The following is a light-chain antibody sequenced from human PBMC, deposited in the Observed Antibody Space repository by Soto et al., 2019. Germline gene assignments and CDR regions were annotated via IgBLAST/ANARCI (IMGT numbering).Light chain of an antibody. CDR2: GAT. CDR1: QSVSTFH. V-gene: IGKV3-20*01. CDR3: QQYGSSPRT. Sequence: DIVLTQSPASLSLSPGARATLSCRASQSVSTFHFAWYQQRPGQAPRLLIYGATSRATGIPDRFSASVSGTDFTLTISRLEPEDFAVYHCQQYGSSPRTFGQGTKVEIK. J-gene: IGKJ1*01.